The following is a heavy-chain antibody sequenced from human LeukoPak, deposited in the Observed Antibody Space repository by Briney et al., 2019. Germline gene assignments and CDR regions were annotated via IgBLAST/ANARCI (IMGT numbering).Heavy chain of an antibody. CDR1: GFTVGNAY. CDR2: IKSKTDGGTT. J-gene: IGHJ3*01. Sequence: GGSLRLSCAASGFTVGNAYMSWGRQAPGKGLEWVGRIKSKTDGGTTDFTAPVKGRFTISRDDSRNTLNLRMKSLRSDDTAVYYCITGCCDWGQGTVVTVSS. D-gene: IGHD2-15*01. V-gene: IGHV3-15*01. CDR3: ITGCCD.